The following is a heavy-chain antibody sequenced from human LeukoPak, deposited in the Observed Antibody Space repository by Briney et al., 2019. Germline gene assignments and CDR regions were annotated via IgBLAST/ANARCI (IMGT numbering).Heavy chain of an antibody. D-gene: IGHD4-11*01. CDR1: GFTFSSHN. V-gene: IGHV3-21*01. CDR3: ARDAGYSNYVDY. Sequence: GRSLRLSCAASGFTFSSHNMNWVRQAPGKGLEWVSSISSSSSYIHYADSVKGRFTISRDNAKNSLYLQMNSLRAEDTAVYYCARDAGYSNYVDYWGQGTLVTVSS. CDR2: ISSSSSYI. J-gene: IGHJ4*02.